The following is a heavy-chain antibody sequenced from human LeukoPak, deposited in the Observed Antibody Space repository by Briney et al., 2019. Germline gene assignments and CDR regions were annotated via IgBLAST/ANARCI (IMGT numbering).Heavy chain of an antibody. CDR1: GYTFTGYY. D-gene: IGHD6-6*01. Sequence: ASVTLSCKASGYTFTGYYMHWVRLAPGQGLEWMGWINPNSGGTNYAQKFQGRVTMTRDTSISTAYMELSRLRSDDTAVYYCARGWSSSSLLVGYGGEGTWDTVSS. CDR2: INPNSGGT. J-gene: IGHJ1*01. V-gene: IGHV1-2*02. CDR3: ARGWSSSSLLVGY.